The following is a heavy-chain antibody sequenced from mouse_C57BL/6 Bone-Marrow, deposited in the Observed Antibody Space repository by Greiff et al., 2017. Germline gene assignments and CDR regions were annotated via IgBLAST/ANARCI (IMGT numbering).Heavy chain of an antibody. CDR3: ARSGYSWFAY. CDR2: IYPGSGNT. V-gene: IGHV1-76*01. Sequence: VQLKESGAELVRPGASVKLSCKASGYTFTDYYINWVKQRPGQGLEWIARIYPGSGNTYYNEKFKGKATLTAEKSSSTAYMQLSSLTSEDSAVYFCARSGYSWFAYWGQGTLVTVSA. CDR1: GYTFTDYY. D-gene: IGHD3-1*01. J-gene: IGHJ3*01.